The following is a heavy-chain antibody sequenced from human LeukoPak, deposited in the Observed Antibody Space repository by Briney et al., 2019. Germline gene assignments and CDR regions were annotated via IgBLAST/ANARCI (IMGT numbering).Heavy chain of an antibody. CDR3: ARVMFCFDSSGYWPSGY. V-gene: IGHV1-46*01. CDR2: INPSGGST. J-gene: IGHJ4*02. CDR1: GYTFSSHY. Sequence: GASVKVSCKASGYTFSSHYMHWVRQAPGQGLEWMGIINPSGGSTSYAQKFQGRVTMTRDTSTSTVYMELSSLRSEDTAVYYCARVMFCFDSSGYWPSGYWGQGTLVTVSS. D-gene: IGHD3-22*01.